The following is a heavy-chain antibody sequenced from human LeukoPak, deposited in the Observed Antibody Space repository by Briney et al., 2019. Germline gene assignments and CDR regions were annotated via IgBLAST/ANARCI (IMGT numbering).Heavy chain of an antibody. Sequence: ASQTLSLTCTVSGGSISSGDYYWSWIRQPPGKGLEWIGYIYYSGSTYYNPSLKSRVTISVDTSKNQFSLKLSSVTAADTAVYYCAKGGPGYYDFWSGYYIPPVWRIWGQGTIVTVSS. V-gene: IGHV4-30-4*01. J-gene: IGHJ3*02. D-gene: IGHD3-3*01. CDR1: GGSISSGDYY. CDR2: IYYSGST. CDR3: AKGGPGYYDFWSGYYIPPVWRI.